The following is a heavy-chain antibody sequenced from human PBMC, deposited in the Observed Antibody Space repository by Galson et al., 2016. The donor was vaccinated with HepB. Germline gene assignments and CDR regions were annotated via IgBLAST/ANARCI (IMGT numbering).Heavy chain of an antibody. D-gene: IGHD2-8*01. CDR3: AKEVPNAFDP. J-gene: IGHJ5*02. CDR1: GFTFSGYG. V-gene: IGHV3-23*01. Sequence: SLRLSCAASGFTFSGYGMSWVRQAPGKGLEWVSAINSGGTTFYADSVTGRSTISRDNSKNTLYLQMNSLRAEDTAVYYCAKEVPNAFDPWGQGTLVTVPS. CDR2: INSGGTT.